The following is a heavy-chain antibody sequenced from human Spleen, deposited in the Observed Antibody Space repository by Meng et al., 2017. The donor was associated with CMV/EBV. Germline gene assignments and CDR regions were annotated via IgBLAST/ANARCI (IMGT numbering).Heavy chain of an antibody. Sequence: GESLKISCAASGFTFSSYSMNWVRQAPGKGLEWVSSISSTSSYIYYADSVKGRFTISRDNAKNSLYLQMNSLRAEDTAVYYCARGDYDFRYAFDIWGQGTMVTVSS. J-gene: IGHJ3*02. CDR2: ISSTSSYI. V-gene: IGHV3-21*01. CDR1: GFTFSSYS. D-gene: IGHD3-3*01. CDR3: ARGDYDFRYAFDI.